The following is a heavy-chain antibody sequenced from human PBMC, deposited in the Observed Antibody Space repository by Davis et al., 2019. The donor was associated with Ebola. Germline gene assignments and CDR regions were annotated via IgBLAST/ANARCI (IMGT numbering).Heavy chain of an antibody. CDR3: ANKASWVVGNYYYYVMDV. CDR2: ISGSAGTT. CDR1: ESTFSSYG. D-gene: IGHD2-15*01. Sequence: PGGSLRLSCVGSESTFSSYGMTWVRQAPGKGLEWVSDISGSAGTTNYADSVKGRFIISRDNSKNTLYLQMNSLRAEDTAVYYCANKASWVVGNYYYYVMDVWGKGATVTVSS. V-gene: IGHV3-23*01. J-gene: IGHJ6*04.